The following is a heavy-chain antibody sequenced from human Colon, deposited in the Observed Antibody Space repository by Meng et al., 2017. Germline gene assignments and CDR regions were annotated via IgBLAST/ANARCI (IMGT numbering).Heavy chain of an antibody. Sequence: QAYGPSLVTLPQPLSRTCYVPGGSVSSCGSYWGWIRQRPGKGLEYIGYIFYTGSTYYSPSLKSRLTFSLDTSKNQFSLKLDFATAADTAVYYCAGARATVTTLEPFNLWGRGTLVTVSS. J-gene: IGHJ2*01. V-gene: IGHV4-31*03. CDR2: IFYTGST. CDR3: AGARATVTTLEPFNL. CDR1: GGSVSSCGSY. D-gene: IGHD4-17*01.